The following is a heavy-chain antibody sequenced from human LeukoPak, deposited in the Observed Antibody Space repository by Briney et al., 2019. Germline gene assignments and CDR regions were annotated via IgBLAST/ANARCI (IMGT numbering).Heavy chain of an antibody. V-gene: IGHV4-34*01. CDR3: ARDRRAIYGDYPIPGLYGMDV. J-gene: IGHJ6*02. CDR2: INHSGST. CDR1: GGSFSGYY. Sequence: SETLSLTCAVYGGSFSGYYWSWIRQPPGKGLEWIGEINHSGSTNYNPSLKSRVTISVDTSKNQFSLKLSSVTAADTAVYYCARDRRAIYGDYPIPGLYGMDVWGQGTTVTVSS. D-gene: IGHD4-17*01.